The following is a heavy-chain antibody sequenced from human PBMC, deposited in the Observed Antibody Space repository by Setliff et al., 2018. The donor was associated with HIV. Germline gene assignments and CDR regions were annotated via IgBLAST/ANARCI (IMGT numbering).Heavy chain of an antibody. D-gene: IGHD1-26*01. CDR1: GGTFSSHA. V-gene: IGHV1-69*05. CDR3: TRDSGTESGSPWWYFAL. J-gene: IGHJ2*01. Sequence: SVKVSCKASGGTFSSHAISWVRQAPGQGLEWMGGIIPIFGTANYAQKFQGRVTITTDTSASTAYMELNSLNTEDTAMYYCTRDSGTESGSPWWYFALWGRGTLVTVSS. CDR2: IIPIFGTA.